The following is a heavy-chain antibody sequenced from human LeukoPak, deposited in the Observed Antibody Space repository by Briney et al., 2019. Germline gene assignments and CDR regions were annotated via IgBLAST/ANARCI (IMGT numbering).Heavy chain of an antibody. Sequence: PSETLSLTCAVYGGSFSGYYWSWIRQPPGKGLEWIGEINHSGSTNYNPSLKSRVTISVDTSKNQFSLKLSSVTAADTAVYYYATTGWELYDYWGQGTLVTVSS. J-gene: IGHJ4*02. CDR1: GGSFSGYY. CDR2: INHSGST. CDR3: ATTGWELYDY. D-gene: IGHD1-26*01. V-gene: IGHV4-34*01.